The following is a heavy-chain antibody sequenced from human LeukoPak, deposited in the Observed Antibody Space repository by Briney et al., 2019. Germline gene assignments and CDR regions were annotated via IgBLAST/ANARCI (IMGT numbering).Heavy chain of an antibody. V-gene: IGHV3-23*01. J-gene: IGHJ2*01. Sequence: GGSLRLFCAASGFSFSTHDMSWVRQAPGKGLEWVSAISRSGDGTTYADSVKGRFTISRDNSKNTLFLQMNSLRAEDTAVYYCARAVGQWYFDLWGRGSLVTVSS. CDR1: GFSFSTHD. CDR2: ISRSGDGT. CDR3: ARAVGQWYFDL.